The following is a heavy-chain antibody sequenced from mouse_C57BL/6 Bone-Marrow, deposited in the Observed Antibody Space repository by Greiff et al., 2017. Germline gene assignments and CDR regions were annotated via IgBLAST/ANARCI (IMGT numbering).Heavy chain of an antibody. CDR3: ARARYFDV. CDR1: GFTFRSYA. V-gene: IGHV5-4*03. Sequence: DVMLVESGGGLVKPGGSLKLSCAASGFTFRSYAMSWVRQTPEKRLEWVATISDGGSYTYYPDNVKGRFTISRDNAKNNLYLQMSHLKAEDTAMYYCARARYFDVWGTGTTVTVSS. J-gene: IGHJ1*03. CDR2: ISDGGSYT.